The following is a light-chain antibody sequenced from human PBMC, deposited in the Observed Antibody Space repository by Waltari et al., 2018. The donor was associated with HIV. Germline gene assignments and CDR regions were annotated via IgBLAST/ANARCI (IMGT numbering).Light chain of an antibody. J-gene: IGLJ2*01. CDR3: ATWDDNLSGVV. Sequence: QSVLRQPPSASGTPGQRVTISCSGSSSDIGSYYVYWFQQLPGTAPKLLIYRNNQRPSGVPDRFSGSKSGTSASLAISGLRSEDEADYYCATWDDNLSGVVFGGGTKLTVL. CDR1: SSDIGSYY. V-gene: IGLV1-47*01. CDR2: RNN.